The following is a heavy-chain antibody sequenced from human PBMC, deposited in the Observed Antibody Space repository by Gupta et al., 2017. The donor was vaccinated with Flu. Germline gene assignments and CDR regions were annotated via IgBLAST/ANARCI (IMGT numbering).Heavy chain of an antibody. CDR3: ARGDTYYKNWFAT. D-gene: IGHD1-26*01. J-gene: IGHJ5*02. CDR2: IYYSGTR. CDR1: SISQYY. V-gene: IGHV4-59*01. Sequence: SISQYYWGWCRQPPCKGLEWIGCIYYSGTRNNNHSLKSRVTRLLETFQNQIALTSNSVTSANTAVYYCARGDTYYKNWFATWGQGTLVTVSS.